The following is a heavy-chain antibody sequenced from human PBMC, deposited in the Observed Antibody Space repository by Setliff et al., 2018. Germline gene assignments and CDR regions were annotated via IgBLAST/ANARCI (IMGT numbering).Heavy chain of an antibody. V-gene: IGHV3-23*01. J-gene: IGHJ4*02. CDR3: AKSSGSSSATNLEY. CDR2: ITDDGDTT. Sequence: GGSLRLSCTTSGFTFFSYTMNWVRQAPGKGLEWVSAITDDGDTTHYAGSVKGRFTIDRDNTNSKLYLQMNSLRVEDTALYYCAKSSGSSSATNLEYLGPGTLVTVSS. D-gene: IGHD3-10*01. CDR1: GFTFFSYT.